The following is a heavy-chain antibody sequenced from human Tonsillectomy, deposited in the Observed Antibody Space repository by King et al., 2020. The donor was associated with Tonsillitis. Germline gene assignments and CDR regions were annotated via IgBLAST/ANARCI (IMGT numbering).Heavy chain of an antibody. D-gene: IGHD3-9*01. V-gene: IGHV1-69*04. CDR1: GGTFSSYA. Sequence: QLVQSGAEVKKPGSSVKVSCKASGGTFSSYAISWVRQAPGQGLEWMGRIIPILGIVNYAQKFQGRVTITADKSTSTAYMELSSLRAEDTAVYFCARVYYDILPGYSLATYYYYYMDVWGKGTTVTVSS. CDR2: IIPILGIV. CDR3: ARVYYDILPGYSLATYYYYYMDV. J-gene: IGHJ6*03.